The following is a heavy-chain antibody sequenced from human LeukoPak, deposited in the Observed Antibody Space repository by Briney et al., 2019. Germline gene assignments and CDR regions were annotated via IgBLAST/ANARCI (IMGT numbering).Heavy chain of an antibody. Sequence: GGSLRLSCAASGFTFSSYAMSWVRQAPGKGLEWVSAISSSSSYIYYADSVKGRFTISRDNAKNSLYLQMNSLRAEDTAVYYCARDPTRDDGEAMVRGAPYYGMDVWGKGTTVTVSS. CDR3: ARDPTRDDGEAMVRGAPYYGMDV. J-gene: IGHJ6*04. CDR1: GFTFSSYA. V-gene: IGHV3-21*01. CDR2: ISSSSSYI. D-gene: IGHD3-10*01.